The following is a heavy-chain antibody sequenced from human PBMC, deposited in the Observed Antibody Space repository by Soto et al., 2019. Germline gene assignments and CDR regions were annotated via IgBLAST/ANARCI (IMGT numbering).Heavy chain of an antibody. CDR2: ISAYNGNT. D-gene: IGHD3-10*01. V-gene: IGHV1-18*01. CDR3: ARGKSLYYYGSYGYYYYGMDV. CDR1: GYTFTSYG. Sequence: ASVKVSCKASGYTFTSYGISWVRQAPGQGLEWMGWISAYNGNTNYAQKLQGRVTMTTDTSTSTAYMELRSLRSEDTAVYYCARGKSLYYYGSYGYYYYGMDVWGQGTTVTVSS. J-gene: IGHJ6*02.